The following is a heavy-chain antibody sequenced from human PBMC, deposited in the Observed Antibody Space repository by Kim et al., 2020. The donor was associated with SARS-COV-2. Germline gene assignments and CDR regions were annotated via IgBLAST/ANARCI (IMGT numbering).Heavy chain of an antibody. CDR3: AKDPGLCSGGSCYRRYYGGGY. CDR1: GFTFSSYG. Sequence: GGSLRLSCAASGFTFSSYGMHWVRQAPGKGLEWVAVISYDGSNKYYADSVKGRFTISRDNSKNTLYLQMNSLRAEDTAVYYCAKDPGLCSGGSCYRRYYGGGYWGQGTLVTVSS. D-gene: IGHD2-15*01. V-gene: IGHV3-30*18. CDR2: ISYDGSNK. J-gene: IGHJ4*02.